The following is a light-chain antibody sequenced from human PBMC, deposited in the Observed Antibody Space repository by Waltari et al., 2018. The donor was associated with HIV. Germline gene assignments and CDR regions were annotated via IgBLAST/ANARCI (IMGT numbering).Light chain of an antibody. Sequence: QSELTQPPSASGTPGQRVTISCSGSNSSIGTNTVNWYQHIPGTAPKLLIFNTNQRPSGVPDRFSGSKSGTSASLAISGLQSEDEADYFCAVWDDSLNGLWVFGGGTKVTVL. CDR2: NTN. J-gene: IGLJ3*02. V-gene: IGLV1-44*01. CDR3: AVWDDSLNGLWV. CDR1: NSSIGTNT.